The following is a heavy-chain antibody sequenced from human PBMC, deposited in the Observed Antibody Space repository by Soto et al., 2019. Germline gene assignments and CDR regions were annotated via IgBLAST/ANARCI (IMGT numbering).Heavy chain of an antibody. V-gene: IGHV3-9*01. Sequence: GGSLRLSCAASGFIFDDYAMHWVRQAPGKGLEWVSGISWNSGSIGYADSVKGRFTISRDNAKNSLFLQMNSLRAEDTALYFCAKERSGKDYYYGLDVWGQGTTVTVSS. J-gene: IGHJ6*02. CDR1: GFIFDDYA. D-gene: IGHD1-1*01. CDR2: ISWNSGSI. CDR3: AKERSGKDYYYGLDV.